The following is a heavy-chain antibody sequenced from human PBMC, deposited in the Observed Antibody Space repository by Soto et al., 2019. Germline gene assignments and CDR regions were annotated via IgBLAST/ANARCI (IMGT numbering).Heavy chain of an antibody. D-gene: IGHD5-18*01. CDR1: GFTFSSYA. Sequence: PXGSLRLSCLASGFTFSSYAMHWVRQAPGKGLEWVAVISYDGSNKYYADSVKGRFTISRDNSKNTLYLQMNSLRAEDTAVYYCARDRATYTGGMDVWGQGTTVTVSS. J-gene: IGHJ6*02. V-gene: IGHV3-30-3*01. CDR2: ISYDGSNK. CDR3: ARDRATYTGGMDV.